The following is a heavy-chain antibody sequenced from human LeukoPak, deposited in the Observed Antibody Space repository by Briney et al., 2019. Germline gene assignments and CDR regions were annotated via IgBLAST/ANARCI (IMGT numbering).Heavy chain of an antibody. D-gene: IGHD6-13*01. Sequence: PGGSLRLSCTVSGFTVSSNSMSWVRQAPGKGLEWVSAISGSGGSTYYADSVKGRFTISRDNSKNSLYLQMNSLRAEDTAVYYCASSAAVKGGHPYFDYWGQGTLVTVSS. J-gene: IGHJ4*02. CDR1: GFTVSSNS. CDR2: ISGSGGST. V-gene: IGHV3-23*01. CDR3: ASSAAVKGGHPYFDY.